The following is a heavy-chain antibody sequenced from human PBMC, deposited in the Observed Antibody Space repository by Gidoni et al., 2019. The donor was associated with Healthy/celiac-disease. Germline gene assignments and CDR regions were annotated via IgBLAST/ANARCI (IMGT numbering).Heavy chain of an antibody. CDR2: ISGSGGST. CDR1: GFTFSSYA. D-gene: IGHD1-26*01. V-gene: IGHV3-23*04. Sequence: EVQLVESGGGLVQPGGSLSLPCAASGFTFSSYAMSWVRQAPGKGLEWVSAISGSGGSTYYADSVKGRFTISRDNSKNTLYLQMNSLRAEDTAVYYCAKSRELLHGSWGFDYWGQGTLVTVSS. J-gene: IGHJ4*02. CDR3: AKSRELLHGSWGFDY.